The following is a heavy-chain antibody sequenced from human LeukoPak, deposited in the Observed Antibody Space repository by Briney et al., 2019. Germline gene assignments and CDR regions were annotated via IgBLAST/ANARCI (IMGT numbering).Heavy chain of an antibody. Sequence: GASVKVSCKASGYTFTSYATSWVRQAPGQGLEWMGGIIPIFGTANYAQKFQGRVTITADESTSTAYMELSSLRSEDTAVYYCARARSEGGTALIRLDPWGQGTLVTVSS. CDR2: IIPIFGTA. J-gene: IGHJ5*02. CDR3: ARARSEGGTALIRLDP. V-gene: IGHV1-69*13. D-gene: IGHD1-26*01. CDR1: GYTFTSYA.